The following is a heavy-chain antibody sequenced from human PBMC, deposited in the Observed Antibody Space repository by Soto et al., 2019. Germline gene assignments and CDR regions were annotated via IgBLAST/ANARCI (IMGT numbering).Heavy chain of an antibody. J-gene: IGHJ6*02. CDR3: ASSIAVAGNYYYYGMDV. CDR1: GGTFSSYA. V-gene: IGHV1-69*13. D-gene: IGHD6-19*01. CDR2: IIPIFGTA. Sequence: GASVKVSCKASGGTFSSYAISWVRQAPGQGLEWMGGIIPIFGTANYAQKFQGRVTITADESTSTAYMELSSLRSEDTAVYYCASSIAVAGNYYYYGMDVWGQGTTVTVSS.